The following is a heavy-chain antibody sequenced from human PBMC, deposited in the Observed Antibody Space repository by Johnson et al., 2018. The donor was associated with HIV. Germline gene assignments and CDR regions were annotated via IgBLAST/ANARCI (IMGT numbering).Heavy chain of an antibody. CDR2: IRYEGTNK. CDR1: GFTFSSYA. V-gene: IGHV3-33*08. D-gene: IGHD6-6*01. CDR3: ARDYDLAARPVAFDI. J-gene: IGHJ3*02. Sequence: VQLVESGGGVVQPGRSLRLSCAASGFTFSSYAMHWVRQAPGKGLEWVTFIRYEGTNKYYADSVKGRFTISRDNAKNSLYLQMNSLRAEDTAVYYCARDYDLAARPVAFDIWGQGTMVTVSS.